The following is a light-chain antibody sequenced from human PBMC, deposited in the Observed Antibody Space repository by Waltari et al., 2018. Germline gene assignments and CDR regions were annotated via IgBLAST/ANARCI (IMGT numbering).Light chain of an antibody. CDR1: ASDVGPYTF. CDR2: EVS. V-gene: IGLV2-23*02. CDR3: CSYAGSSTYV. J-gene: IGLJ1*01. Sequence: QSALTQPASVSGSPGQSITITCTGTASDVGPYTFFSWYQQHPGKAPKILIYEVSRRPSGVSSRFSASKSGNTASLTISALQADDEADYYCCSYAGSSTYVFGSGTKITVL.